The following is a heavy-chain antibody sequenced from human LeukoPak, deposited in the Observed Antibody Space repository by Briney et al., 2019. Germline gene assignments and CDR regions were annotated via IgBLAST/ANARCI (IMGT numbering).Heavy chain of an antibody. CDR3: ARDVDYGGNSGVDY. J-gene: IGHJ4*02. V-gene: IGHV3-30-3*01. CDR1: GFTFSSYA. Sequence: GGSLRLSCAASGFTFSSYAMHWVRQAPGKGLEWVAVISYDGSNKYYADSVKGRFTIPRDNSKNTLYLQMNSLRAEDTAVYYCARDVDYGGNSGVDYWGQGTLVTVSS. CDR2: ISYDGSNK. D-gene: IGHD4-23*01.